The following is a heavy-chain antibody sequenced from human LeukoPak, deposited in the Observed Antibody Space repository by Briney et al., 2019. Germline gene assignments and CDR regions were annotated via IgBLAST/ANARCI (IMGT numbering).Heavy chain of an antibody. Sequence: PSETLSLTCTVSGGSISSGDYYWSWIRQPPGTGLEWIGYIYYSGSTYYNPSLKSRVTISVDTPKNQFSLKLSSVTAADTAVYYCARDLSTDSNYAYGMDVWGQGTTVTVSS. J-gene: IGHJ6*02. CDR2: IYYSGST. V-gene: IGHV4-30-4*01. CDR1: GGSISSGDYY. CDR3: ARDLSTDSNYAYGMDV. D-gene: IGHD4-11*01.